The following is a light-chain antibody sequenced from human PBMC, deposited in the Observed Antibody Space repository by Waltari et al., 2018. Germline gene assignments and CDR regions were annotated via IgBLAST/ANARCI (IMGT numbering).Light chain of an antibody. CDR3: QQYNRWPPIT. J-gene: IGKJ5*01. CDR1: QSIATN. Sequence: EVVMTQSPDTLSVSPGGRATLPCRASQSIATNLAWYQQRRGQAPRPLLCDASTRATSISGSFSGSGSGTEFTLTISSLQSDDSAVYYCQQYNRWPPITFGQGTRLEIK. V-gene: IGKV3-15*01. CDR2: DAS.